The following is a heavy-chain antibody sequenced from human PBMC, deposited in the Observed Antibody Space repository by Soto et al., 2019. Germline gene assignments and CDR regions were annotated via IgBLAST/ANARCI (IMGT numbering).Heavy chain of an antibody. CDR2: ISHDGGT. Sequence: SETLSLTCASYGGSFDDFYWSWVRQSPGKGLEWIGEISHDGGTNYSPSLASRISISADTSKNQFSLHLKSVTAADTGLYYCARGQLVWYGDLTPYYRDMDVWGQGTTVTVSS. D-gene: IGHD3-10*01. V-gene: IGHV4-34*01. CDR3: ARGQLVWYGDLTPYYRDMDV. CDR1: GGSFDDFY. J-gene: IGHJ6*02.